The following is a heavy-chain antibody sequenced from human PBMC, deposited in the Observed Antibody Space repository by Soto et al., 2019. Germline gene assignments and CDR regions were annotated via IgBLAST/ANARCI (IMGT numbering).Heavy chain of an antibody. V-gene: IGHV1-46*01. J-gene: IGHJ3*02. CDR2: INPSGGST. D-gene: IGHD3-9*01. CDR3: ARNCGFDWLLFPAAFDI. Sequence: ASVKASCKASGYTFTCYYMHWVQQAPGQGLEWMGIINPSGGSTSYAQKFQGRVTMTRNTSISTAYMELSSLRSEDTAVYYCARNCGFDWLLFPAAFDIWGQGTMVTVSS. CDR1: GYTFTCYY.